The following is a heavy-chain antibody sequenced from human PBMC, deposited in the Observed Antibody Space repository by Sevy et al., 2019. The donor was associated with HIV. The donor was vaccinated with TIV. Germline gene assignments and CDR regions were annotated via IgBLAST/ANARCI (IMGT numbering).Heavy chain of an antibody. CDR2: IYYSGST. J-gene: IGHJ3*02. V-gene: IGHV4-30-4*01. CDR3: ARSGYSSGWYRLEDPPPPNPAAFDI. CDR1: GGSISSGDYY. D-gene: IGHD6-19*01. Sequence: SETLSLTCTVSGGSISSGDYYWSWIRQPPGKGLEWIGYIYYSGSTYYNPSLKSRVTISVDTSKNQFSLKLGSVTAADTAVYYCARSGYSSGWYRLEDPPPPNPAAFDIWGQGTMVTVSS.